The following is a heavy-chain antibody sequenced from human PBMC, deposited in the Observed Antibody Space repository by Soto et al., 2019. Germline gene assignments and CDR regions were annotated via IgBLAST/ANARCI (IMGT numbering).Heavy chain of an antibody. CDR3: AKVALLAVVLAWFDP. CDR2: ISGSGGST. CDR1: GFTFSNYA. V-gene: IGHV3-23*01. D-gene: IGHD3-9*01. J-gene: IGHJ5*02. Sequence: PGGSLRLSCAASGFTFSNYAMSWVRQAPGKGLEWVSAISGSGGSTYYADSVKGRFTISRNNSKNTLYLQMNSLRADDTAVYYCAKVALLAVVLAWFDPWGQGTLVTVSS.